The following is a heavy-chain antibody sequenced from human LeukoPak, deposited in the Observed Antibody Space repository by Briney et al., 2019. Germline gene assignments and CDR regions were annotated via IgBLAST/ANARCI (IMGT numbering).Heavy chain of an antibody. CDR2: IYTSGST. CDR1: GGSISSYY. CDR3: ARGGLWFGESPQYNWFDP. D-gene: IGHD3-10*01. V-gene: IGHV4-4*07. J-gene: IGHJ5*02. Sequence: PSETLSLTCTVSGGSISSYYWSWIRQPAGKVLEWIGRIYTSGSTNYNPSLKSRVTISVDTSKNQFSLKLSSVTAADTAVYYCARGGLWFGESPQYNWFDPWGQGTLVTVSS.